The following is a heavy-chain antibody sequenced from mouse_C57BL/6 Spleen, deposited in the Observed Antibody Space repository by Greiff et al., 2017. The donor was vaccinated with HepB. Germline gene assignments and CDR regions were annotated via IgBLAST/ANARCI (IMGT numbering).Heavy chain of an antibody. CDR1: GFTFSDYG. Sequence: EVQLKESGGGLVKPGGSLKLSCAASGFTFSDYGMHWVRQAPEKGLEWVAYISSGSSTIYYADTVKGRFTISRDNAKNTLFLQMTSLRSEDTAMYYCARPGIRDWFAYWGQGTLVTVSA. V-gene: IGHV5-17*01. CDR2: ISSGSSTI. D-gene: IGHD2-4*01. CDR3: ARPGIRDWFAY. J-gene: IGHJ3*01.